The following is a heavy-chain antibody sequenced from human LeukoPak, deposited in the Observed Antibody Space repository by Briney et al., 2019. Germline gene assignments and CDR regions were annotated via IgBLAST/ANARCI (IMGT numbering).Heavy chain of an antibody. D-gene: IGHD4-11*01. Sequence: ASVKVSCKTSGYTFTGYYMHWVRRAPGQGLEWMGWNNPRTGGTNYARKFEGRVTMTRDTSISTAYLELSSLAYDDTAVYYCAKGDDYPPPSGYWGQGTLVTVSS. CDR2: NNPRTGGT. CDR3: AKGDDYPPPSGY. V-gene: IGHV1-2*02. CDR1: GYTFTGYY. J-gene: IGHJ4*02.